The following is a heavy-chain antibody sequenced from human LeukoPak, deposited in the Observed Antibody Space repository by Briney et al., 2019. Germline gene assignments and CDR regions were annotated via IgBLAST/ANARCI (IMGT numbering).Heavy chain of an antibody. V-gene: IGHV4-39*02. CDR1: NGSMTSDSYY. CDR3: ARPWIVATWFDA. CDR2: IFYSGKT. D-gene: IGHD2-2*03. Sequence: PSETLSLTCTVSNGSMTSDSYYWAWVRQPPGKGLEWIGSIFYSGKTYSSASLKSRVTVSLDTSKKNFSLRLSSMTAADTAVYYCARPWIVATWFDAWGQGALVTVSS. J-gene: IGHJ5*02.